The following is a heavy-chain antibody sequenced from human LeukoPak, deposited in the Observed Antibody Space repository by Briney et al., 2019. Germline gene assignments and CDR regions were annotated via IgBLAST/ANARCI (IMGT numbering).Heavy chain of an antibody. V-gene: IGHV3-7*04. CDR1: GFYFSVYL. CDR2: IKQDGSQD. Sequence: WGSLRLSCEASGFYFSVYLMSWVRQAPGKGLEWVANIKQDGSQDFYLDSVKGRFTISRDNGNNSLYLHMTRLRVEDTAVYYCARNLKGFNLWGQGALVTVSS. CDR3: ARNLKGFNL. J-gene: IGHJ5*02.